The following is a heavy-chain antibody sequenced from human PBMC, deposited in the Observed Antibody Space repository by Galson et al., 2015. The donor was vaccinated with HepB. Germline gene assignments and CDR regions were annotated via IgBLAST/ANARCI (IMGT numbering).Heavy chain of an antibody. Sequence: TLSLTCAVSGGSISSGGYSWSWIRQPPGKGLEWIGYIYHSGSTYYNPSLKSRVTISVDRSKNQFSLKLSSVTAADTAVYYCARGTGYDSSGYYAYWYFDLWGRGTLVTVSS. CDR2: IYHSGST. CDR3: ARGTGYDSSGYYAYWYFDL. V-gene: IGHV4-30-2*01. J-gene: IGHJ2*01. D-gene: IGHD3-22*01. CDR1: GGSISSGGYS.